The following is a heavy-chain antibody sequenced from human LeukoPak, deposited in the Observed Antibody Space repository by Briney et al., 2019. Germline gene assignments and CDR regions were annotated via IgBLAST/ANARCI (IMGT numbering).Heavy chain of an antibody. Sequence: PGGSLRLSCAASGFTFSSYWMHWVRQAPGKGLVWVSRINSDGSSTSYADSVKGRFTISRDNAKNTLYLQMNSLRAEDTAVYYCAKGHRSSGGCYYDYWGQGTLVTVSS. V-gene: IGHV3-74*01. CDR1: GFTFSSYW. D-gene: IGHD2-15*01. J-gene: IGHJ4*02. CDR2: INSDGSST. CDR3: AKGHRSSGGCYYDY.